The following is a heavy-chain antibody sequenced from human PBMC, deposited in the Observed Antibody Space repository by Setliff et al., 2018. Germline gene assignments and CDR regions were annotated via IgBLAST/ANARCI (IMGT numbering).Heavy chain of an antibody. Sequence: GGSLRLSCTASGLSYSNYWVSWVRQAPGKGLEWLASINPHGSGKFYVDSVKGRFTIFRDNAKNSLSLQMNNLRTEDTAVYYCFGAGTCSYWGQGTLVTVSS. V-gene: IGHV3-7*01. CDR2: INPHGSGK. J-gene: IGHJ4*02. CDR3: FGAGTCSY. CDR1: GLSYSNYW. D-gene: IGHD3-10*01.